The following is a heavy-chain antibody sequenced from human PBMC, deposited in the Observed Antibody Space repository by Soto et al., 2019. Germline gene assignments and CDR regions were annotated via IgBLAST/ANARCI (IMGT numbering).Heavy chain of an antibody. CDR3: ARSVTMIVVVIPGAFDI. J-gene: IGHJ3*02. CDR2: INPNSGGT. Sequence: ASVKVSCKASGYTFTGYYMHWVRQAPGQGLEWMGWINPNSGGTNYAQKFQGRVTMTRDTSISTAYMELSRLRSDDTAVYYCARSVTMIVVVIPGAFDIRGQGTMVTVSS. D-gene: IGHD3-22*01. V-gene: IGHV1-2*02. CDR1: GYTFTGYY.